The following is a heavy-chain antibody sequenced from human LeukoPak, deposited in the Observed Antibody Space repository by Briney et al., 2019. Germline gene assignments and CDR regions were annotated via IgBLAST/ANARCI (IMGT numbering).Heavy chain of an antibody. Sequence: GGSLRLSCAASGFTFSSYWMHWVRQAPGKGLVWVSRITSDGSTTSYADSVKGRFTVSRDNAKKSLYLQMNSLRAEDTAVYYCATKDDYGAFDIWGQGTVVTVSS. D-gene: IGHD4-17*01. J-gene: IGHJ3*02. CDR3: ATKDDYGAFDI. CDR1: GFTFSSYW. CDR2: ITSDGSTT. V-gene: IGHV3-74*01.